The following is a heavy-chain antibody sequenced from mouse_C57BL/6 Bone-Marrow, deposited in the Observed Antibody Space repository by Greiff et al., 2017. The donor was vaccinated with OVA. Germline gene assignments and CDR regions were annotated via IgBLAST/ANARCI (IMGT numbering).Heavy chain of an antibody. Sequence: VQLPQSDAELVKPGASVKISCKVSGYTFTDHTIHWMKQRPEQGLEWIGYIYPRDGSTKYNEKFKGKATLTADKSSSTADMQLNSLTSEDSAVYFWARGIYYYGSSPPWFAYWGQGTLVTVSA. J-gene: IGHJ3*01. D-gene: IGHD1-1*01. CDR3: ARGIYYYGSSPPWFAY. V-gene: IGHV1-78*01. CDR2: IYPRDGST. CDR1: GYTFTDHT.